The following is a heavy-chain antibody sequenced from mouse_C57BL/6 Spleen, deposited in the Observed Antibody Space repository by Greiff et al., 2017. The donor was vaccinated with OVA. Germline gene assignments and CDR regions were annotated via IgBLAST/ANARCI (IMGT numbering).Heavy chain of an antibody. CDR2: IWSGGNT. J-gene: IGHJ2*01. V-gene: IGHV2-2*01. D-gene: IGHD6-1*01. CDR1: GFSLTSYG. CDR3: AATLQYYFDY. Sequence: QVQLKESGPGLVQPSQSLSITCTVSGFSLTSYGVHWVRQSPGKGLEWLGVIWSGGNTDYNAAFISRLSISKDNSKSQVFCKMNSLQADDTAIYYCAATLQYYFDYWGQGTTLTVAS.